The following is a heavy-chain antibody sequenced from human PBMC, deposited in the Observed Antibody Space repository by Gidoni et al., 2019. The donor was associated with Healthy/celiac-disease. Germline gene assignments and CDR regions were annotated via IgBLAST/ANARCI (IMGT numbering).Heavy chain of an antibody. Sequence: EVQLVESGGGLVQPGGSLRLSCPASGFTFSSYAMHWVRQAPGKGLEYVSAISSNGGSTYYADSVKGRFTISRDNSKNTLYLQMSSLRAEDTAVYYCGGFGELPDWFDPWGQGTLVTVSS. J-gene: IGHJ5*02. CDR3: GGFGELPDWFDP. V-gene: IGHV3-64D*06. CDR1: GFTFSSYA. D-gene: IGHD3-10*01. CDR2: ISSNGGST.